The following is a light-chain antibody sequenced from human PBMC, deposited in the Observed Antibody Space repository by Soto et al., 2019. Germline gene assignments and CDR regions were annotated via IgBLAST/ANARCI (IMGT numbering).Light chain of an antibody. CDR1: SSNIGAGYG. J-gene: IGLJ1*01. CDR3: QSYDSSLSAPDV. Sequence: QSVLTQPPPVSGAPGQSVTISCTGSSSNIGAGYGVHWYQHLPGTAPKLLIYGNNNRPSGVPDRFSASKSGPSASLAITGLQADDEADYYCQSYDSSLSAPDVFGTGTKVTVL. V-gene: IGLV1-40*01. CDR2: GNN.